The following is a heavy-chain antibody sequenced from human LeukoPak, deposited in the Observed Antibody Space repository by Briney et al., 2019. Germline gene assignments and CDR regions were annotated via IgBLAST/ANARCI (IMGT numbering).Heavy chain of an antibody. J-gene: IGHJ6*03. CDR3: ARGAPVIMSYYYMDV. CDR2: ISAYNGNT. D-gene: IGHD2-21*01. Sequence: ASVKVSCKASGYTFTSYGISWVRQAPGQGLEWMGWISAYNGNTNYAQKFQGRVTMTRDMSTSTVYMELSSLRSEDTAVYYCARGAPVIMSYYYMDVWGKGTTVTVSS. V-gene: IGHV1-18*01. CDR1: GYTFTSYG.